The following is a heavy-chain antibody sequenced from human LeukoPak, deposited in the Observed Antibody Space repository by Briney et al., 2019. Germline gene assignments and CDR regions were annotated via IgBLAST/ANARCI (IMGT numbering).Heavy chain of an antibody. V-gene: IGHV1-18*01. D-gene: IGHD6-13*01. CDR3: ARDLVGFGSSRYFDY. CDR2: ISAYNGNT. Sequence: ASVKVSCKASGCTFTSYGISWVRQAPGQGLEWMGWISAYNGNTNYAQKLQGRVTMTTDTSTSTAYMELRSLRSDDTAVYYCARDLVGFGSSRYFDYWGQGTLVTVSS. J-gene: IGHJ4*02. CDR1: GCTFTSYG.